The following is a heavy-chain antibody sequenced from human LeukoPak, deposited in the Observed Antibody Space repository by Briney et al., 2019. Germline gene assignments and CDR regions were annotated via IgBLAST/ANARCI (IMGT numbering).Heavy chain of an antibody. D-gene: IGHD3-22*01. Sequence: SQTLSLTRTVSGGSISSGGYYWSWIRQHPGKGLEWIGYIYYSGSTYYNPSLKSRVTISVDTSKNQFSLKLSSVTAADTAVYYCARVPYYDSSGYSTFDFDYWGQGTLVTVSS. V-gene: IGHV4-31*03. CDR2: IYYSGST. CDR1: GGSISSGGYY. J-gene: IGHJ4*02. CDR3: ARVPYYDSSGYSTFDFDY.